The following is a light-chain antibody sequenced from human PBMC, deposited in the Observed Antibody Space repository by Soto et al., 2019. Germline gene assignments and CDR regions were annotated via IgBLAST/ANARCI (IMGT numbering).Light chain of an antibody. J-gene: IGLJ1*01. Sequence: QSVLTQPASVYGSPGQSITISRTGTSSDLAIYNYVSWYQQQPGKAPKLMIYQVTNRPSGVSNRFSGSRSGNTASLTISGLQAEDEADYYCSSYTDSSNYVFGTGT. CDR1: SSDLAIYNY. V-gene: IGLV2-14*01. CDR2: QVT. CDR3: SSYTDSSNYV.